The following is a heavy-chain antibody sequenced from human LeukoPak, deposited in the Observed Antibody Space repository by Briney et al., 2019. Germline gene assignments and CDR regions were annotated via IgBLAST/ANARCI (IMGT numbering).Heavy chain of an antibody. J-gene: IGHJ5*02. CDR1: GYTFTSYD. CDR2: MNPNSGNT. CDR3: ARGEYSSSPGNWFDP. V-gene: IGHV1-8*01. D-gene: IGHD6-6*01. Sequence: EASVKVSCKASGYTFTSYDIHWVRQATGQGPEWMGWMNPNSGNTGYAQKFQGRVTMTRNTSISTAYMELSSLRSEDTAVYYCARGEYSSSPGNWFDPWGQGTLVTVSS.